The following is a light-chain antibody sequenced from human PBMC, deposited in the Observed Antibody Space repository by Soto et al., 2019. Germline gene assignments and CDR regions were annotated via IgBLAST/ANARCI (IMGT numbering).Light chain of an antibody. Sequence: DIQMTQSPSSLSASVGDKVTITCRASQSINSYLNWYQQKPGKAPKLLIYAASSLQTGVPSRFSGSGSGTDFTLTINSLQPEDFATYYCQQSFIMFSTFGPGTKVDVK. J-gene: IGKJ3*01. CDR2: AAS. V-gene: IGKV1-39*01. CDR1: QSINSY. CDR3: QQSFIMFST.